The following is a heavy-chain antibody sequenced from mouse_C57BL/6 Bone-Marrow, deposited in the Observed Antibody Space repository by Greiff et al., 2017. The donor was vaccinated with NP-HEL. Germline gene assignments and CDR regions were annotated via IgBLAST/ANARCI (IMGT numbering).Heavy chain of an antibody. Sequence: DVKLVESGGGLVKPGGSLKLSCAASGFTFSDYGMHWVRQAPEKGLEWVAYISSGSSTIYYADTVKGRFTISRDNAKNTLFMQMTSLRSEDTAMDYCARQLNYFDYWGQGTTLTVSS. CDR3: ARQLNYFDY. CDR2: ISSGSSTI. J-gene: IGHJ2*01. V-gene: IGHV5-17*01. CDR1: GFTFSDYG.